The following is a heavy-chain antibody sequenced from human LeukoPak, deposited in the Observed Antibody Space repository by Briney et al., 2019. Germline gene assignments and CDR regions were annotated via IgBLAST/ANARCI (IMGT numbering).Heavy chain of an antibody. D-gene: IGHD5-18*01. V-gene: IGHV4-59*01. Sequence: SETLSLTCTVSGGSISSCYWSWIRQPPGKGLEWIGHFSYSGISNYNPSLQSRVIISVDTSKNQFSLKLSSVTAADTAVYYCARDMVERDMVKSLGWFDPWGQGTLVTVSS. CDR2: FSYSGIS. CDR1: GGSISSCY. CDR3: ARDMVERDMVKSLGWFDP. J-gene: IGHJ5*02.